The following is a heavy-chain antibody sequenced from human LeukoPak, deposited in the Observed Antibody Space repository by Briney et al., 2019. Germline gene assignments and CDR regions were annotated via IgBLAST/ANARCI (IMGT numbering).Heavy chain of an antibody. D-gene: IGHD3-10*01. Sequence: GSLRLSCAASGFTFRNYWMHWVRQAPGKGLVWVSRINIDGSTRYADSVEGRFTISRDNAKNTLYLQMNSLRAEDTAVYYCASAGGSGWFDPWGQGTLVTVSS. CDR2: INIDGST. CDR3: ASAGGSGWFDP. CDR1: GFTFRNYW. J-gene: IGHJ5*02. V-gene: IGHV3-74*01.